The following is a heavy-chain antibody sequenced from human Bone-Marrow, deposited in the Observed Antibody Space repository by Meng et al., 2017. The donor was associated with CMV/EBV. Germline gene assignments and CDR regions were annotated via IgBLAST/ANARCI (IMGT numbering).Heavy chain of an antibody. V-gene: IGHV3-30*04. D-gene: IGHD6-19*01. J-gene: IGHJ4*02. CDR3: ARGAYSSGWYPYFDY. CDR2: ISYDGSNK. Sequence: SGFTFSSYAMHWVRQAPGKGLEWVAVISYDGSNKYYVDSVKGRFTISRDNSKNTLYLQMNSLRAEDTAVYYCARGAYSSGWYPYFDYWGQGTLVTVSS. CDR1: GFTFSSYA.